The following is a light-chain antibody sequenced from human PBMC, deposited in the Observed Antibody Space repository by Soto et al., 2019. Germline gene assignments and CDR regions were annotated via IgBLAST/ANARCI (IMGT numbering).Light chain of an antibody. J-gene: IGKJ5*01. CDR2: AAS. CDR3: QQLNSYPIT. V-gene: IGKV1-9*01. Sequence: DIQMTQSPSCLSASVGDIVTITCRASQSISSYLNWYQQKPGKAPKLLIYAASTLQSGVPSRFSGSGSGTEFTLTISSLQPEDFATYYCQQLNSYPITFGQGTRLEIK. CDR1: QSISSY.